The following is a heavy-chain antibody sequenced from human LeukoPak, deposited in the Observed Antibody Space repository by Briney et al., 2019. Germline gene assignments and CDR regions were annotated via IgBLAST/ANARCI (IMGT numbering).Heavy chain of an antibody. V-gene: IGHV3-7*01. D-gene: IGHD3-22*01. CDR1: GFTFSSSW. CDR3: ARDSSGRD. Sequence: GGSLRLSCAASGFTFSSSWMIWVRQAPGKGPEWVANIKADGSEKHYVDSVKGRFSISRDNAKNSLYLQMNSLRAEDTAVYYCARDSSGRDWGQGTLVTVSS. J-gene: IGHJ4*02. CDR2: IKADGSEK.